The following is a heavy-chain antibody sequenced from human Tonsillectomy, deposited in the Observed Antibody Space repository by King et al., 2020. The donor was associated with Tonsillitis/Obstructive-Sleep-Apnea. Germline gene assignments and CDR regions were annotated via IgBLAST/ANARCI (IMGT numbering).Heavy chain of an antibody. D-gene: IGHD2-8*01. J-gene: IGHJ6*03. V-gene: IGHV3-15*01. CDR2: IKSKTDGVTT. CDR1: GFTFSNAW. Sequence: VQLVESGGGLVKPGGSLRLSCAASGFTFSNAWMSWVRQAPGKGLEWVGRIKSKTDGVTTAYDAPVKGRCTISRDDSKNTLYLQMNSLKTEDTAVYYCTTVVLADDYIDDWGKGTTVTVSS. CDR3: TTVVLADDYIDD.